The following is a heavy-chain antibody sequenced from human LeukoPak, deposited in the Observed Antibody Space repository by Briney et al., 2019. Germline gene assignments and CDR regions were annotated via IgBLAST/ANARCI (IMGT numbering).Heavy chain of an antibody. V-gene: IGHV4-59*01. CDR1: GGSINNYY. J-gene: IGHJ6*03. CDR2: IYYSGST. Sequence: SETLSLTCTVSGGSINNYYWSWIRQPPGKGLEWIGYIYYSGSTNYNPSLKSRVTISVDTSKNQFSLKLSSVTAADTAVYYCARELYSSSWYPSDYYYYYMDVWGKGTTVTVSS. CDR3: ARELYSSSWYPSDYYYYYMDV. D-gene: IGHD6-13*01.